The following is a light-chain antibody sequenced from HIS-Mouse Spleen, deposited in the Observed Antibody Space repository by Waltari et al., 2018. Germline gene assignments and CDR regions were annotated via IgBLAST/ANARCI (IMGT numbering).Light chain of an antibody. Sequence: SYELTQPPSVSVSPGQTARITCSGDALPKKYAYWYQQKSGQAPVLVIYEDSKRPSGFPGRFSGSSSGTIATLTISGAQVEDEADYYCYSTDSSGNHRVFGGGTKLTVL. CDR1: ALPKKY. V-gene: IGLV3-10*01. J-gene: IGLJ2*01. CDR2: EDS. CDR3: YSTDSSGNHRV.